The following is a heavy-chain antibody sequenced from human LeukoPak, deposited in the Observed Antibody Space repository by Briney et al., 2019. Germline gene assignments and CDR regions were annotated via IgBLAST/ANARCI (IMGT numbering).Heavy chain of an antibody. CDR3: ARDPYYYYMDV. CDR1: GFTFSDYY. J-gene: IGHJ6*03. Sequence: TGGSLRLSCAASGFTFSDYYMSWIRQAPGKGLEWVSYISTSGSTIYYADSVKGRFTISRDNAKNSLYLQMNSLRAEDTAVYYCARDPYYYYMDVWGKGTTVTVSS. V-gene: IGHV3-11*04. CDR2: ISTSGSTI.